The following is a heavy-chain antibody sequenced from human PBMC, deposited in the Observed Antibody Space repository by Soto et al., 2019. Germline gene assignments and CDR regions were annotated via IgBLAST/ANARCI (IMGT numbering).Heavy chain of an antibody. CDR1: GGSISSSSYY. CDR2: IYYSGST. CDR3: ARQGPQLVEDNWFDP. J-gene: IGHJ5*02. Sequence: PSETLSLTCTVSGGSISSSSYYWGWIRQPPGKGLEWIGSIYYSGSTYYNLSLKSRVTISVDTSKNQFSLKLSSVTAADTAVYYCARQGPQLVEDNWFDPWGQGTLVTVSS. D-gene: IGHD6-13*01. V-gene: IGHV4-39*01.